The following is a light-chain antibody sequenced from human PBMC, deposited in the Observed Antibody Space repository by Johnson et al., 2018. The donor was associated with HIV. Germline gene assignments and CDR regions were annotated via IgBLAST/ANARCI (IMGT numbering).Light chain of an antibody. CDR3: ETWDSSLSGV. V-gene: IGLV1-51*01. CDR1: SSNIGNNY. J-gene: IGLJ1*01. Sequence: QSVLTQPPSVSAAPGQKVTISYSGSSSNIGNNYVSWYQQLPGTAPKLLIYDNNQRPSGIPDRFSGSKSGTSATLGITGLQTGDEADYYCETWDSSLSGVFGTGTKVTVL. CDR2: DNN.